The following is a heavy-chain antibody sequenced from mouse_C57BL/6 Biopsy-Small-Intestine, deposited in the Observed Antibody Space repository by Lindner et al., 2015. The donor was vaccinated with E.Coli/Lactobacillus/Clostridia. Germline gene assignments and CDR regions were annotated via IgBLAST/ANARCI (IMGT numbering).Heavy chain of an antibody. CDR1: GYTFTDYE. D-gene: IGHD1-2*01. CDR2: IDPETGGT. CDR3: TITRNYAMDY. Sequence: VQLQESGAELMKPGASVKLSCKATGYTFTDYEMHWVKQTPVHGLEWVGAIDPETGGTEYASKFQGKATITADTSSNTAYLQLSSLTSEDTAVYYCTITRNYAMDYWGQGTSVTVSS. V-gene: IGHV1-15*01. J-gene: IGHJ4*01.